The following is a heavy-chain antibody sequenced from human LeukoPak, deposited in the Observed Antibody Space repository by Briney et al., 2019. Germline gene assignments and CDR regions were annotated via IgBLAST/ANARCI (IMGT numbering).Heavy chain of an antibody. CDR2: IRYDGNNK. V-gene: IGHV3-30*02. CDR3: GKVYYDFWSGPSLGAFDI. Sequence: QPGGSLRLSCAASGFTFSTYGMHWVRQAPGEGLEWVAFIRYDGNNKYYADSVKGRFTISRDNSKNTLYLQMSSLRAEDTAVYYCGKVYYDFWSGPSLGAFDIWGQGTMLTVSS. CDR1: GFTFSTYG. J-gene: IGHJ3*02. D-gene: IGHD3-3*01.